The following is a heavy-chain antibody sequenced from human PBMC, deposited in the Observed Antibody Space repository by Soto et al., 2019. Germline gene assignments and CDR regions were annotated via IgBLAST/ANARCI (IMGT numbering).Heavy chain of an antibody. CDR2: ISGSGGST. CDR3: ANGGPDYDYVWWSYRQTEVDY. D-gene: IGHD3-16*02. V-gene: IGHV3-23*01. CDR1: GFTFSSYA. J-gene: IGHJ4*02. Sequence: GGAPKLSCAASGFTFSSYARSWGRQAPGKGLEWVSAISGSGGSTYYADSVKGRFTISRDNSKNTLYLQMNSLRAEDTAVYYCANGGPDYDYVWWSYRQTEVDYWGQGTLVTV.